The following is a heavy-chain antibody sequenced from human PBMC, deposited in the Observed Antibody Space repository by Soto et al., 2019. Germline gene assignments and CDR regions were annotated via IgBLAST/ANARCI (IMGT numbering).Heavy chain of an antibody. CDR1: GVSISSYY. V-gene: IGHV4-59*01. J-gene: IGHJ4*02. D-gene: IGHD5-12*01. CDR3: ARGAYSGYVLDY. Sequence: XETLSLTCTVSGVSISSYYWSWIRQPPGKGLEWIGYIYYSGSTNYNPSLKSRVTISVDTSKNQFSLKLSSVTAADTAVYYCARGAYSGYVLDYWGQGTLVTVSS. CDR2: IYYSGST.